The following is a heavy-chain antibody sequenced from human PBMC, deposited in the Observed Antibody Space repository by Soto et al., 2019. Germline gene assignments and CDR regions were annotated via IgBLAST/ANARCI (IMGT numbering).Heavy chain of an antibody. J-gene: IGHJ4*02. CDR3: ATGANFYYDASRY. CDR1: GFTFSIYA. Sequence: GRSLRLSCAAPGFTFSIYALHCVRQAPCKGLEWVAVMSPNGNNQYYADSVKGRFTISRDTSKSTLYLQMTSLRADDTAVYYCATGANFYYDASRYWGQGTMVTVSS. D-gene: IGHD3-22*01. V-gene: IGHV3-30*14. CDR2: MSPNGNNQ.